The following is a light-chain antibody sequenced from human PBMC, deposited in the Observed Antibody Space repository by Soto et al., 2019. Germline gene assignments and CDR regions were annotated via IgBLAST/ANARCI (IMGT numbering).Light chain of an antibody. CDR2: SNN. CDR3: ATWDQSLNGVV. CDR1: SSNIGSNT. J-gene: IGLJ3*02. V-gene: IGLV1-44*01. Sequence: QSALTQPPSASGTPGQRVSISCSGSSSNIGSNTVNWYQQLPGTAPQLLIYSNNQRPSGVPDRFSGSKSGTSASLAISGLQSEDEADYYCATWDQSLNGVVFGGGTKLTVL.